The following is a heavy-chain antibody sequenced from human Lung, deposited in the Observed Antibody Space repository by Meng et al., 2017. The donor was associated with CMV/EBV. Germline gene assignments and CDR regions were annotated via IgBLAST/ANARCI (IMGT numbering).Heavy chain of an antibody. CDR1: GFTFRNYA. CDR2: VSNNGGIT. CDR3: AKCSPYRWDTFDI. Sequence: GGSLRLXXAASGFTFRNYAMTWVRQAPGKGLEWVSSVSNNGGITYYSDSVKGRFTIPRDNSKNTLCLQINSLRAEGTAVYYCAKCSPYRWDTFDIWGQGTMVTVSS. V-gene: IGHV3-23*01. J-gene: IGHJ3*02. D-gene: IGHD3-10*02.